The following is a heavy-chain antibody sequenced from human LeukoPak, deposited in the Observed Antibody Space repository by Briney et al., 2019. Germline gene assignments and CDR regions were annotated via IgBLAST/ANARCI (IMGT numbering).Heavy chain of an antibody. J-gene: IGHJ2*01. CDR2: ISGSGSNT. Sequence: YPGGSLRLSRAASGFTFSSYEMNWVRQAPGRGLEWVSTISGSGSNTWYPDSLKGRFSISRDNAEKSLNLQMNSLRADDTAVYYCARRRSRYFDLWGRGTLVTVSS. V-gene: IGHV3-48*03. CDR3: ARRRSRYFDL. CDR1: GFTFSSYE.